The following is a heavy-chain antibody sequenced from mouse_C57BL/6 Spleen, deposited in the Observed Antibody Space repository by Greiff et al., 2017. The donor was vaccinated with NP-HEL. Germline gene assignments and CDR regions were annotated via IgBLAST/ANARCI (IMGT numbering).Heavy chain of an antibody. Sequence: VQLQQSGPELVKPGASVKISCKASGYAFSSSWMNWVKQRPGKGLEWIGRIYPGDGDTNYNGKFKGKATLTADKSSSTAYMQLSSLTSEDSAVYFCAGSGYAMDYWGQGTTLTVSS. V-gene: IGHV1-82*01. J-gene: IGHJ2*01. D-gene: IGHD6-5*01. CDR3: AGSGYAMDY. CDR2: IYPGDGDT. CDR1: GYAFSSSW.